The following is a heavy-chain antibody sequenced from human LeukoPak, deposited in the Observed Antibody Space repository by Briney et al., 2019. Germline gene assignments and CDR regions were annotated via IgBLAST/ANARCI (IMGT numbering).Heavy chain of an antibody. CDR3: ARGGDYYDSSGYSDY. CDR2: IYTSGST. J-gene: IGHJ4*02. V-gene: IGHV4-61*02. Sequence: SQTLSLTCTVSGGSISSGSYYWSWIRQPAGKGLEWIGRIYTSGSTNYNPSLKSQVTISVDTSKNQFSLKLSSVTAADTAVYYCARGGDYYDSSGYSDYWGQGTLVTVSS. CDR1: GGSISSGSYY. D-gene: IGHD3-22*01.